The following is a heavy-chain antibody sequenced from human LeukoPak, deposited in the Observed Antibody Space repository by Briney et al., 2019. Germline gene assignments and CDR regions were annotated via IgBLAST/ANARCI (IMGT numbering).Heavy chain of an antibody. V-gene: IGHV1-69*01. CDR3: ARVEYYYYYYMDV. CDR1: GGTFSSYA. CDR2: IIPIFGTA. J-gene: IGHJ6*03. Sequence: SVKVSCKASGGTFSSYAISWVRQAPGQGLEWMGGIIPIFGTANYAQKFQGRVTITADESTSTAYMELSSLRSEDTAVYYCARVEYYYYYYMDVWGKGTTVAVSS.